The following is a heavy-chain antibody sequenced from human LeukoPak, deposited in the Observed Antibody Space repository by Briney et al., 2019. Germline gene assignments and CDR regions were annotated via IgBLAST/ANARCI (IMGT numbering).Heavy chain of an antibody. CDR3: ARHQCSGTRCYNFYFYGMDV. V-gene: IGHV4-39*01. Sequence: PSETLSLTCTVSGGSITSSIDYWGWGRQPPGRGVEWIATIYYSTSTQYNPSLKSRVTMSVDTSKNQFSLKLSSMTAADTAVYYCARHQCSGTRCYNFYFYGMDVWGQGTTVTVSS. CDR1: GGSITSSIDY. CDR2: IYYSTST. D-gene: IGHD2-2*02. J-gene: IGHJ6*02.